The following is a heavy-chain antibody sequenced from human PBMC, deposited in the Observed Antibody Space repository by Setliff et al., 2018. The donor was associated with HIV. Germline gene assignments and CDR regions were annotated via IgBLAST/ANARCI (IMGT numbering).Heavy chain of an antibody. CDR3: ASQGRSGWLWGGFVS. CDR2: IYYSGST. Sequence: SETLSLTCTVSGGSISSYYWSWIRQPPGKGLECIGYIYYSGSTYYNPSLKSRTTISVDTSQNQFSLKLTSVTAADTAVYYCASQGRSGWLWGGFVSWGQGTLVTVSS. CDR1: GGSISSYY. D-gene: IGHD6-19*01. J-gene: IGHJ4*02. V-gene: IGHV4-59*08.